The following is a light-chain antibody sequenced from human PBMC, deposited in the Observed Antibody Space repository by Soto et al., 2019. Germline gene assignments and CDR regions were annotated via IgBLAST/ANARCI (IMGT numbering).Light chain of an antibody. CDR1: QSVSSY. Sequence: IVLTQSPATLSLSPGERATLSCRASQSVSSYLLWYQQKPGQTPRLLIYDASNRATGIPARFSGSGSETDFTLTISSLEPEDFAVYYCQQYGSSQITFGQGTRLEIK. V-gene: IGKV3-11*01. CDR2: DAS. J-gene: IGKJ5*01. CDR3: QQYGSSQIT.